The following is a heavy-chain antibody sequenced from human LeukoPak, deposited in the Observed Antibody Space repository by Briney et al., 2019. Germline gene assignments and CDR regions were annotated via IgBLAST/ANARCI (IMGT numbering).Heavy chain of an antibody. V-gene: IGHV3-33*06. CDR2: IWYDGSNK. CDR3: AKGTYCDY. CDR1: GFTFSSYG. J-gene: IGHJ4*02. Sequence: PGGSLRLSCAASGFTFSSYGMHWVRQAPGKGLEWVAVIWYDGSNKYHADSVKRRFTISKDNSKHTLYLQVNSLRAEDMAVYYCAKGTYCDYWGQGTLVPVSS.